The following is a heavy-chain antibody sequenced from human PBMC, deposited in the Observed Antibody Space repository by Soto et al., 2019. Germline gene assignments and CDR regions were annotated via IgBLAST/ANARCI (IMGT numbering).Heavy chain of an antibody. D-gene: IGHD5-18*01. Sequence: SVKVSCKASGGTFSSYAISWVRQAPGQGLEWMGGIIPIFGTANYAQKFQGRVTITADESTSTAYMELSSLRSEDTAVYYCARGGYGSTPLYYYYGMDVWGQGTTVIVSS. J-gene: IGHJ6*02. CDR2: IIPIFGTA. CDR3: ARGGYGSTPLYYYYGMDV. V-gene: IGHV1-69*13. CDR1: GGTFSSYA.